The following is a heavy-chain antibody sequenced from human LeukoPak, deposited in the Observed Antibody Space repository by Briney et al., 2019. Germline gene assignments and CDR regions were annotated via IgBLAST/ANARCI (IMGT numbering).Heavy chain of an antibody. CDR3: ARDYSSGWYGLGAFDI. CDR1: GFTFSSYS. Sequence: KSGGSLRLSCAASGFTFSSYSMNWVRQAPGKGLEWDSSISSSSSYIYYADSVKVRFTISRDNAKNSLYLQMNSLRAEDTAVYYCARDYSSGWYGLGAFDIWGQGTMVTVSS. V-gene: IGHV3-21*01. CDR2: ISSSSSYI. J-gene: IGHJ3*02. D-gene: IGHD6-19*01.